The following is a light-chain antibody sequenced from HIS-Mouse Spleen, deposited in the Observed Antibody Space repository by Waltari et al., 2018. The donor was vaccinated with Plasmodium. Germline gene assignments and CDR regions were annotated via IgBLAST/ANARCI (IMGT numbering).Light chain of an antibody. CDR3: QQYNNWSFT. CDR2: GAS. CDR1: QSVSSN. V-gene: IGKV3-15*01. Sequence: EIVMTQSPATLSVSPGERATPSRRASQSVSSNLAWYQQTPGQAPRLLIYGASTRATGIPARFSGSGSGTEFTLTISSLQSEDFAVYYCQQYNNWSFTFGPGTKVDIK. J-gene: IGKJ3*01.